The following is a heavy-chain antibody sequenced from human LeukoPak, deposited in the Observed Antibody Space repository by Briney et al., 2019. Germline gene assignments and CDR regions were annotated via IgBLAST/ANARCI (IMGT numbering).Heavy chain of an antibody. Sequence: GGSLRLSCVASGFTFSRDWMSWVRQAPGKGLEWVANIKQDGSEKYYVDSVKGRFTISRDNAKNSLYLQMNSLRAEDTAVYYCAAYDFWSGSSRAGYWGQGTLVTVSS. CDR1: GFTFSRDW. CDR3: AAYDFWSGSSRAGY. J-gene: IGHJ4*02. D-gene: IGHD3-3*01. CDR2: IKQDGSEK. V-gene: IGHV3-7*01.